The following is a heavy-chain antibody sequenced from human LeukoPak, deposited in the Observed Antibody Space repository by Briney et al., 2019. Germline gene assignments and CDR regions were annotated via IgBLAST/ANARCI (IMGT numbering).Heavy chain of an antibody. CDR2: IKSNPDGGTT. V-gene: IGHV3-15*01. J-gene: IGHJ4*02. Sequence: GGSLRLSCAVSGFTFSNAWMTWVRQAPGKGLDWVGRIKSNPDGGTTEYAAPVKGRFTISRDDSKNTLFLQMNSLKTEDTALYYCGGFGYWGQGTLVTVSS. CDR1: GFTFSNAW. CDR3: GGFGY.